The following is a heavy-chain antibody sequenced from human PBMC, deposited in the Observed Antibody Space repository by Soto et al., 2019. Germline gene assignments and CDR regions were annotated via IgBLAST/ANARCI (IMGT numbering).Heavy chain of an antibody. CDR3: ARDEVGATYFDY. CDR1: GYNFMPYG. CDR2: ISPWKGNT. V-gene: IGHV1-18*04. J-gene: IGHJ4*02. D-gene: IGHD1-26*01. Sequence: ASVKVSCKASGYNFMPYGVNWVRQAPGQGLEWMGWISPWKGNTNYAQSFQGRVTMTTDTSTSTAYMELRSLTSDDTAVYYCARDEVGATYFDYWGQGTLVTVSS.